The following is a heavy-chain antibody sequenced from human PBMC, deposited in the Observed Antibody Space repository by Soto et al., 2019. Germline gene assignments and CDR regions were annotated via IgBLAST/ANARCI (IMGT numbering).Heavy chain of an antibody. J-gene: IGHJ4*02. V-gene: IGHV3-23*01. D-gene: IGHD1-26*01. Sequence: GGSLRLSCEASGFTFSTYAMSWVRQPPGKGLEWVSGISDGGRFTYYSDSVKGRLTISRDDSKNTLYLQINSLRADDSAVYFCAKSGPTNFFDHWGPGTLVTVSS. CDR2: ISDGGRFT. CDR1: GFTFSTYA. CDR3: AKSGPTNFFDH.